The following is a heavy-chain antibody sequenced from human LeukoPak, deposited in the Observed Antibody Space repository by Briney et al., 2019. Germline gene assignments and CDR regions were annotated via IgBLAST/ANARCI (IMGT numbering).Heavy chain of an antibody. V-gene: IGHV3-23*01. Sequence: GGSLRLSCVGSGFTFSSYSMYWVRQAPGRGLEWVSGVSGSADSTEYADSVKGRFSISRDNSKNTLTLHMNSLRVEDTAVYYCARRPNAFDTWGQGTMVTVSS. CDR2: VSGSADST. CDR1: GFTFSSYS. CDR3: ARRPNAFDT. J-gene: IGHJ3*02.